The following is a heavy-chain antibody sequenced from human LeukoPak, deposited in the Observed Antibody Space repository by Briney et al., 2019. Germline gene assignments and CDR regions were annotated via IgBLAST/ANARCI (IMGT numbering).Heavy chain of an antibody. Sequence: EASVKVSCKASGYTFTSYYMHWVRQAPGQGLEWVGIINPSGGGTSYAQKFQGRVTVTRDTSTSTVHMELSGLRAEDTALYYCARDQEGFDYWGQGTLVTVSS. J-gene: IGHJ4*02. CDR3: ARDQEGFDY. CDR2: INPSGGGT. V-gene: IGHV1-46*01. CDR1: GYTFTSYY.